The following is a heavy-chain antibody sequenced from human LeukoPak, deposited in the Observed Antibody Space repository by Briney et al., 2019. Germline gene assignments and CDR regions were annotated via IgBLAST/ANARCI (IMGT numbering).Heavy chain of an antibody. CDR3: VKDRGGSPFYGMDV. D-gene: IGHD1-26*01. Sequence: PGGSLRLSCAGSGFTFSSYAMSWVRQAPGKGLEWVSTISGSGGAGTYYADSVKGRFTVPRDNSRNTLYLPMTSLRAEDTAVYYCVKDRGGSPFYGMDVWGQGTTVTVSS. CDR1: GFTFSSYA. V-gene: IGHV3-23*01. CDR2: ISGSGGAGT. J-gene: IGHJ6*02.